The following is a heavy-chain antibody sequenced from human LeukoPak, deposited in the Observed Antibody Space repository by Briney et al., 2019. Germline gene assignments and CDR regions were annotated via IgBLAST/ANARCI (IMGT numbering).Heavy chain of an antibody. V-gene: IGHV4-39*07. D-gene: IGHD3-16*01. CDR3: ARARGLRHFWPGPYGMDV. J-gene: IGHJ6*02. CDR2: INHSGST. Sequence: SETLSLTCTVSGGSISSGGYYWSWIRQPPGKGLEWIGEINHSGSTNYNPSLKSRVTISVDTSKNQFSLKLSSVTAADTAVYYCARARGLRHFWPGPYGMDVWGQGTTVTVSS. CDR1: GGSISSGGYY.